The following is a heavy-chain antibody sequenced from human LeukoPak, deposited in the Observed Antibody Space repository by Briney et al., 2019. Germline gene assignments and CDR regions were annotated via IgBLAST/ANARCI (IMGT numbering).Heavy chain of an antibody. D-gene: IGHD2-8*01. J-gene: IGHJ4*02. Sequence: GESLKISCKGSGYSFTTNWIGWVRQMPGKGLEWMGIIYPDDSDTRYSPSFQGQVTISADKSISTAFLQWSSLKASDSAMYYCARLTGCTNGVCFMLDYWGPGNPGHRLL. V-gene: IGHV5-51*01. CDR2: IYPDDSDT. CDR3: ARLTGCTNGVCFMLDY. CDR1: GYSFTTNW.